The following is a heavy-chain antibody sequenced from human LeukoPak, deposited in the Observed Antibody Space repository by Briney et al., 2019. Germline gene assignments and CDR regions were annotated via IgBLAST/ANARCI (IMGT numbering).Heavy chain of an antibody. CDR2: IKSDGSST. Sequence: QAGGSLRLSCTASGFTFSSYWMHWVRQVPGKGLVWVSRIKSDGSSTTYADSVKGRFTISRDNAKNTLYLQMSSLRAEDTAVYYGARSTYSGSSYDYWSQGTLVTVSS. CDR1: GFTFSSYW. D-gene: IGHD1-26*01. J-gene: IGHJ4*02. CDR3: ARSTYSGSSYDY. V-gene: IGHV3-74*01.